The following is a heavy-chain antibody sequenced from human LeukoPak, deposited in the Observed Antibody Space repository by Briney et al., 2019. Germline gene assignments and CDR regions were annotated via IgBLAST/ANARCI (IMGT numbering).Heavy chain of an antibody. D-gene: IGHD2-21*02. CDR1: GGSISSYY. V-gene: IGHV4-4*07. Sequence: SETLSLTCTVSGGSISSYYWSWIRQPAGKGLEWIGRIYTSGSTNYNPSLKSRVAMSVDTSKNQFSLKLSSVTAADTAVYYCARGQQRAVTGHYFGYWGQGTLVTVSS. CDR3: ARGQQRAVTGHYFGY. CDR2: IYTSGST. J-gene: IGHJ4*02.